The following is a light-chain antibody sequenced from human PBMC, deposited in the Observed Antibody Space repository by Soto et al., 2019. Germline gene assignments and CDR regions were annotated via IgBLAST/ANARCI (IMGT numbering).Light chain of an antibody. J-gene: IGLJ1*01. CDR2: EVS. CDR3: SSYTTGSTLYV. CDR1: SSDVGGYNY. V-gene: IGLV2-14*01. Sequence: HSALTQPASVSGSPGQSITISCTGTSSDVGGYNYVSWYQQHPGKAPKLMIYEVSNRPSGVSNRFSGSKSGNTASLTIAGLQAEDEADYHCSSYTTGSTLYVFGGGTKVTVL.